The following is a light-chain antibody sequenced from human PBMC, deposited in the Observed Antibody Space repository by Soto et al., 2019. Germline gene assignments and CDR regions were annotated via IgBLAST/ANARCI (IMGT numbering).Light chain of an antibody. J-gene: IGLJ1*01. Sequence: QSVLTQPASVSGSPGWSITISCTGNSSDVGSYNLVSWYQQHPGKAPKLMIYEGSKRPSGVSNRFSGSKSGNTASLTISGLQADYEADYGCCSYAGSSTFHYVFGTGTKVTVL. CDR2: EGS. V-gene: IGLV2-23*01. CDR1: SSDVGSYNL. CDR3: CSYAGSSTFHYV.